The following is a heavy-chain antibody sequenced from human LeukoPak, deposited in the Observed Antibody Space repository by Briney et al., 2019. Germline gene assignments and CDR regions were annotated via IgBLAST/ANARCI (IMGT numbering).Heavy chain of an antibody. CDR1: GFTFSSYS. J-gene: IGHJ5*02. CDR2: ISSSSSYI. CDR3: ARDRGGLRYFDWLRTKGGFDP. Sequence: GGSLRLSCAASGFTFSSYSMNWVRQAPGKGLEWVSSISSSSSYIYYADSVKGRFTISRDNAKNSLYLQMNSLRAEDTAVYYCARDRGGLRYFDWLRTKGGFDPWGQGTLVTVSS. D-gene: IGHD3-9*01. V-gene: IGHV3-21*01.